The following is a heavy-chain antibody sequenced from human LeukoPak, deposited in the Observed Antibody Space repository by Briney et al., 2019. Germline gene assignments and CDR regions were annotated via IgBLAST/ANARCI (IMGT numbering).Heavy chain of an antibody. CDR3: ARGSLVRVLGNFDY. D-gene: IGHD2-8*02. CDR2: ISGSGGST. J-gene: IGHJ4*02. V-gene: IGHV3-23*01. Sequence: PGGSLRLSCAASGFTFSSYAMSWVRQAPGRGLEWVSAISGSGGSTYYADSVKGRFTISRDNAKNSLYLQMNSLRAEDTAVYYCARGSLVRVLGNFDYWGQGTLVTVSS. CDR1: GFTFSSYA.